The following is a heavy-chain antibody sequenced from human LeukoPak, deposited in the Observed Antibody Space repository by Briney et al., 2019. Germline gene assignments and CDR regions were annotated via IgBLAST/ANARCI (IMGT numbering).Heavy chain of an antibody. V-gene: IGHV3-7*01. Sequence: PGGSLRLSCAASGFTFSSYWMSWVRKAPGPGLELVANIKQDGSDKYYVDSVKGRFTISRDNAKNSLYLQMNSLRAEDTAVYYSAREAKRRGYSGYDLDYWGQGTLVTVSS. D-gene: IGHD5-12*01. CDR1: GFTFSSYW. CDR2: IKQDGSDK. CDR3: AREAKRRGYSGYDLDY. J-gene: IGHJ4*02.